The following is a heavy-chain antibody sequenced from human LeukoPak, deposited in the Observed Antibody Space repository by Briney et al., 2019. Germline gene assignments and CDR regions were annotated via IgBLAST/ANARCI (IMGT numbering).Heavy chain of an antibody. CDR1: GFTFSSYW. CDR2: INSDGSST. CDR3: AKDILWFGESGNGLDV. Sequence: GGSLRLPCAASGFTFSSYWMHWVRQAPGKGLVWVSRINSDGSSTSYADSVKGRFTISRDNAKNTLYLQMNSLRAEDTALYYCAKDILWFGESGNGLDVWGKGTTVTVSS. D-gene: IGHD3-10*01. J-gene: IGHJ6*04. V-gene: IGHV3-74*01.